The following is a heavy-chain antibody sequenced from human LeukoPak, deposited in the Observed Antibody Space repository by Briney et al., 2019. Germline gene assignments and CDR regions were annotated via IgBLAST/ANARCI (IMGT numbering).Heavy chain of an antibody. J-gene: IGHJ4*02. CDR1: GFTFSSYA. CDR3: ARGAGGEY. D-gene: IGHD3-16*01. CDR2: ISSNGGST. V-gene: IGHV3-64*01. Sequence: GGSLRLSCAASGFTFSSYAMSWVRQAPGKGLEYVSAISSNGGSTYYANSVKGRFTISRDNSKNTLYLQMGSLRAEDMAVYYCARGAGGEYWGQGTLVTVSS.